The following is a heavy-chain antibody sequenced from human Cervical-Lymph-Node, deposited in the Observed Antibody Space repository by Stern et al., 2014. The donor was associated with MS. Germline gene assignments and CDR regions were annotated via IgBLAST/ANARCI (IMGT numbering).Heavy chain of an antibody. CDR1: GGSIRNYY. CDR3: ARGHDFSSGRPDY. CDR2: IYHSGVT. D-gene: IGHD3/OR15-3a*01. V-gene: IGHV4-59*01. J-gene: IGHJ4*02. Sequence: QLQLQESGPGLVKSSETLSLTCPVSGGSIRNYYWSWIRQPPGKGLEWIGYIYHSGVTKYNPSRKSRVTISVDTSKNQFSLRLNSLTAADTAVYYCARGHDFSSGRPDYWGQGTLVTVSS.